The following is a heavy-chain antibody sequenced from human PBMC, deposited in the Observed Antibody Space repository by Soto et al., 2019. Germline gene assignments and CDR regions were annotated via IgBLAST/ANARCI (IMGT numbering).Heavy chain of an antibody. CDR3: ARAHREGILRFLEWPPRIDY. CDR1: GYTFTSYY. V-gene: IGHV1-46*03. D-gene: IGHD3-3*01. CDR2: INPSGGST. Sequence: ASVKVSCKASGYTFTSYYMHWVRQAPGQGLEWMGIINPSGGSTSYAQKFQGRVTMTRDTSTSTVYMELSSLRSEDTAVYYCARAHREGILRFLEWPPRIDYWGQGTLVTVSS. J-gene: IGHJ4*02.